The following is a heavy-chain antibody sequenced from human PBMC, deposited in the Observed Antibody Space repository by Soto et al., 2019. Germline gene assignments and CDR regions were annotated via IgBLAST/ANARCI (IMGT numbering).Heavy chain of an antibody. J-gene: IGHJ4*02. D-gene: IGHD6-19*01. Sequence: EVQLVESGGGLVKSGGSLRLSCAASEFTFSSYNMHWVRQAPGKGLEWVSSISSSSSFKSYADSVRGRFTISRDNAKNSLHLQMNSLRAEDTAVYYCARGISVTFDSWGQGTLVTVSS. V-gene: IGHV3-21*01. CDR2: ISSSSSFK. CDR1: EFTFSSYN. CDR3: ARGISVTFDS.